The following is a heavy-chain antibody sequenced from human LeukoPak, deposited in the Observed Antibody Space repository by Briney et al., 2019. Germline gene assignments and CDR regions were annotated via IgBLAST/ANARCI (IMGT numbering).Heavy chain of an antibody. D-gene: IGHD6-19*01. CDR3: AKDGSAWYLDY. CDR2: IAYDGSYK. V-gene: IGHV3-30*18. Sequence: PGGSLRLSCAASGFTFSNHGMQWVRQAPGEGLEWVALIAYDGSYKYYADSVKGRFTISRDNSKNTLDLQMNSLRAEDTAVYYCAKDGSAWYLDYWGQGTLVTVSS. J-gene: IGHJ4*02. CDR1: GFTFSNHG.